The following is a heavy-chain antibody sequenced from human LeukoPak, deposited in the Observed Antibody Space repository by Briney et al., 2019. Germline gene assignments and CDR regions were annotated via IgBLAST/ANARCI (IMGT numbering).Heavy chain of an antibody. J-gene: IGHJ5*02. CDR1: GGPFSGYY. CDR2: INHSGST. Sequence: SETLSLTCAVYGGPFSGYYWSWIRQPPGKGLEWIGEINHSGSTNYNPSLKSRVTISVDTSKNQFSLKLSSVTAADTAVYYCATDYYGSGSSFDPWGQGTLVTVSS. D-gene: IGHD3-10*01. CDR3: ATDYYGSGSSFDP. V-gene: IGHV4-34*01.